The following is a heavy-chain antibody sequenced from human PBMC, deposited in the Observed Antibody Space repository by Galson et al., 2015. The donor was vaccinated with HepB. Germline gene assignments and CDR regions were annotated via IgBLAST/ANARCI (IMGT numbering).Heavy chain of an antibody. Sequence: SLRLSCAASESTFSSYTMNWVRQTPGKGLQWVSYISTNGASIHYADSVKGRFTIARDNAKNTMWLQMNSLRAEDTAVYYCATAKSGSGAYWTFDIWGQGTLVTVSS. CDR2: ISTNGASI. V-gene: IGHV3-48*04. CDR3: ATAKSGSGAYWTFDI. CDR1: ESTFSSYT. J-gene: IGHJ3*02. D-gene: IGHD4/OR15-4a*01.